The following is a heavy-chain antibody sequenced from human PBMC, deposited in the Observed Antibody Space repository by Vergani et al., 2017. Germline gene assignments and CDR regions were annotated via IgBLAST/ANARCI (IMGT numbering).Heavy chain of an antibody. D-gene: IGHD2-2*01. Sequence: QVQLVESGGGVVQPGRSLRLSCAASGFTFSSYAMHWVRPAPGKGLEWGAVISYDGSNKYYADSVKGRFTISRDNSKNTLYLQMISLRGEDTALYYCARDSLVVVPAAIDVGVIDYWSQGSLVTVSS. J-gene: IGHJ4*02. CDR1: GFTFSSYA. CDR3: ARDSLVVVPAAIDVGVIDY. V-gene: IGHV3-30*04. CDR2: ISYDGSNK.